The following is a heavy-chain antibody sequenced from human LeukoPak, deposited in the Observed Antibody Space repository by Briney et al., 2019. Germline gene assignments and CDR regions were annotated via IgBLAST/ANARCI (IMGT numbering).Heavy chain of an antibody. CDR2: IYYSGST. D-gene: IGHD2-15*01. V-gene: IGHV4-59*01. CDR1: GGSISSSY. CDR3: ARGIGYCSDGSCYPYWYFDL. J-gene: IGHJ2*01. Sequence: SETLSLTCSVSGGSISSSYWSWIRQPPGKGLEWIGYIYYSGSTNYNPSLKSRVTIPVDTSKNQFSLKLSSVTAAGTAVYYCARGIGYCSDGSCYPYWYFDLWGRGTLVTVSS.